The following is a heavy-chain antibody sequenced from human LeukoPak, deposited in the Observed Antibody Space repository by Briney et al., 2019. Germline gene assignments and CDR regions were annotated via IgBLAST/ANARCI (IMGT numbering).Heavy chain of an antibody. V-gene: IGHV3-7*03. CDR2: INKDGGGI. CDR3: AGGNSMDV. Sequence: GGSLRLSCAVSGFPFSNSWMYWVRQAPGKGLEGVANINKDGGGISYVDSVKGRFIISRNNARNSLYLQMNSLRVEDTAVYFCAGGNSMDVWGKGTAVTVSS. J-gene: IGHJ6*04. CDR1: GFPFSNSW. D-gene: IGHD1/OR15-1a*01.